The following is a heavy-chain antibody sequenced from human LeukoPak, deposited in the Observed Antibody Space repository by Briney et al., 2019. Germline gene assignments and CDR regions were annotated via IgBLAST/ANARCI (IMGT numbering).Heavy chain of an antibody. CDR1: GGSISSSSYY. Sequence: SETLSLTCTVSGGSISSSSYYWSWIRQPPGKGLEWIGYIYYSGSTNYNPSLKSRVTISVDTSKNQFSLKLSSVTAADTAVYYCARALGGYSYGYFDYWGQGTLVTVSS. CDR3: ARALGGYSYGYFDY. CDR2: IYYSGST. D-gene: IGHD5-18*01. J-gene: IGHJ4*02. V-gene: IGHV4-61*01.